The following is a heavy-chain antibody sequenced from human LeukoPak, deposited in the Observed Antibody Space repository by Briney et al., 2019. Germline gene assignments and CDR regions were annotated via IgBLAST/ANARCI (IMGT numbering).Heavy chain of an antibody. D-gene: IGHD1-26*01. CDR2: IYYSGNT. CDR1: GGSISSYY. J-gene: IGHJ5*02. CDR3: AKSTSGSPINWFDP. V-gene: IGHV4-59*01. Sequence: SETLSLTCTVSGGSISSYYWSWIRQPPGKGLEWIGYIYYSGNTNYNPSLKSRVTISVDTSKNQFSLKLSSVTAADTAVYYCAKSTSGSPINWFDPWGQGTLVTVSP.